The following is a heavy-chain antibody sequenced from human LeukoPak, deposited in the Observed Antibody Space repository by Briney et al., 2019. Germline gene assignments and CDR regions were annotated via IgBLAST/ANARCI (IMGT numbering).Heavy chain of an antibody. J-gene: IGHJ4*02. D-gene: IGHD3-16*01. CDR1: GLSFSSFA. CDR3: VRASWVSTADAVR. CDR2: MKGTGET. Sequence: GGSLTLSCAASGLSFSSFAMSWVRQAPARGLEWLSSMKGTGETIYADSVRGRCTLFRDGSRNTVYLQLNNLRVEDTAVYYCVRASWVSTADAVRWGQGTVVTVSS. V-gene: IGHV3-23*01.